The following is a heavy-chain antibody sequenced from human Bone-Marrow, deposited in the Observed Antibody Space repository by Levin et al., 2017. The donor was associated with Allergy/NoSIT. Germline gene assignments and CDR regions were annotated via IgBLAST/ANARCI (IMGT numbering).Heavy chain of an antibody. CDR1: GFTFRTYV. D-gene: IGHD6-19*01. V-gene: IGHV3-23*01. CDR2: IDAGGRGT. CDR3: TKVAPRQWGSGWYGGDEY. Sequence: PGGSLRLSCAASGFTFRTYVMSWVRQAPGKGLEWVSSIDAGGRGTYYADYVKGRFTISRDNSKNTAYLQMNSLRVEDTALYYCTKVAPRQWGSGWYGGDEYWGQGTLVTVSS. J-gene: IGHJ4*02.